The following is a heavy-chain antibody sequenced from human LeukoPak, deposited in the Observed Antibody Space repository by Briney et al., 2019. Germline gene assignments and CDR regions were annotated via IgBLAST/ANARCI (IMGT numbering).Heavy chain of an antibody. Sequence: PSETLSLTCAVYGGSFSGYYWSWIRQPPGKGLEWIGEINHSGSTNYNPSLKSRVTISVDTSKNQFSLKLSSVTAADTAVYYCARPIRRWIQLWSLDYWGQGTLVTVSS. CDR1: GGSFSGYY. D-gene: IGHD5-18*01. V-gene: IGHV4-34*01. CDR2: INHSGST. J-gene: IGHJ4*02. CDR3: ARPIRRWIQLWSLDY.